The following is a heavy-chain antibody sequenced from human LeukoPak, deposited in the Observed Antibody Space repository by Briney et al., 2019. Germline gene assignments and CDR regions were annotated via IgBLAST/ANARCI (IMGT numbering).Heavy chain of an antibody. CDR1: GYTFTGYY. D-gene: IGHD5-18*01. V-gene: IGHV1-2*02. CDR2: INPNSGGT. Sequence: ASVKVSCKASGYTFTGYYMHWVRQAPGQGLEWMGWINPNSGGTNYAQKFQGRVTMTRDTSISTAYMELSRLRSDDTAVYYCARDEQLWLLKRYYGMDVWGQGTTVTVSS. CDR3: ARDEQLWLLKRYYGMDV. J-gene: IGHJ6*02.